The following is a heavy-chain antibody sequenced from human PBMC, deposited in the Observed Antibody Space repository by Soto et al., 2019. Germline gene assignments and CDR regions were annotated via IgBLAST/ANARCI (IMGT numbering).Heavy chain of an antibody. CDR1: GGSISSGGYY. Sequence: HVQLHESRTVLVKHSQTMSLTCTVSGGSISSGGYYWNWIRQHPGKVLEWIGYIYYSGSTYYNPSLKSRVTISVDTSKNQFSLKLSSVTAADTAVYYCARGDDYGDYVAESYWGQGTLVTVSS. V-gene: IGHV4-31*03. CDR2: IYYSGST. D-gene: IGHD4-17*01. CDR3: ARGDDYGDYVAESY. J-gene: IGHJ4*02.